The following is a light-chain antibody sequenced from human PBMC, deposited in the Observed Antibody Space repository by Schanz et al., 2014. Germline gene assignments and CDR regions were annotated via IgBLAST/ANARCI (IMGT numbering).Light chain of an antibody. Sequence: EIVMTQSPATLSVSPGERATLPCRASQSVSSNLAWYQQKPGQAPRLLIHGASTRATGIPARFSGSGSGTEFTLTISSLEPEDSAVYYCHQRNNWPPCTFGQGTKLEIK. CDR2: GAS. CDR1: QSVSSN. J-gene: IGKJ2*02. CDR3: HQRNNWPPCT. V-gene: IGKV3-15*01.